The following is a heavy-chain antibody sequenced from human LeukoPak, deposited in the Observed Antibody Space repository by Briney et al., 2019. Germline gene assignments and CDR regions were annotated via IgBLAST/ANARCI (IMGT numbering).Heavy chain of an antibody. Sequence: ASVKVSCKASGYTFTGYYMHWVRQAPGQGLEWMGWINPNSGGTNYAQKFQGWVTMTRDTSISTAFMELSRLRSDDTAVYYCARESDSSSWYDYWGQGTLVTVSS. CDR2: INPNSGGT. D-gene: IGHD6-13*01. CDR1: GYTFTGYY. J-gene: IGHJ4*02. V-gene: IGHV1-2*04. CDR3: ARESDSSSWYDY.